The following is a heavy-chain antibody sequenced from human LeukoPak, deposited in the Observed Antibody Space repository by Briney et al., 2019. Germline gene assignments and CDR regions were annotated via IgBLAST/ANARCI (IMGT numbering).Heavy chain of an antibody. CDR2: ISGRGDTT. CDR3: ARAHDDWNYVYFLP. CDR1: GFTFSSYA. V-gene: IGHV3-23*01. J-gene: IGHJ1*01. Sequence: GGSLRLSCAASGFTFSSYAMSWVRQAPEKGLEWVSAISGRGDTTYYADSVKGRFTFSRDNSKNTLYLQMDSMRAEDTAIYYCARAHDDWNYVYFLPWGQGTLVTVSS. D-gene: IGHD1-7*01.